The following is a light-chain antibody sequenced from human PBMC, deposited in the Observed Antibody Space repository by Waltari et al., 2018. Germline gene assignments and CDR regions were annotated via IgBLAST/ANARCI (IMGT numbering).Light chain of an antibody. V-gene: IGKV4-1*01. J-gene: IGKJ1*01. CDR1: QSVLYSPNNKNY. CDR3: QQYHSVPRT. CDR2: WAC. Sequence: DIVLTQSPDSLAVSLGERATINCKSSQSVLYSPNNKNYLGWFQQKAGQPPKLLIYWACMREYGVPDRFSGSGSGTDFTLTISSLQAEDVAVYYCQQYHSVPRTFGQGTKVEI.